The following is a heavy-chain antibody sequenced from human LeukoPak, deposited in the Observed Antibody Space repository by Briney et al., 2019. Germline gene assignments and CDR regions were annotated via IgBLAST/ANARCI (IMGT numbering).Heavy chain of an antibody. V-gene: IGHV4-59*01. J-gene: IGHJ4*02. CDR1: GGSINSYY. D-gene: IGHD2-15*01. Sequence: SETLSLTCTVSGGSINSYYWSWIRQPPGKGLEWIGNIYYIGTTNYNPSLKSRVTISVDLSKNQFSLKLRSVTAADTAVYYCARETAAGYFDSWSQGTLVTVSS. CDR2: IYYIGTT. CDR3: ARETAAGYFDS.